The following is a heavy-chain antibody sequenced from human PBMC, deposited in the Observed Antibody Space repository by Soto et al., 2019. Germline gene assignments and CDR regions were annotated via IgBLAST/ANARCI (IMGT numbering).Heavy chain of an antibody. J-gene: IGHJ3*02. CDR1: DGSISSNSSY. D-gene: IGHD4-17*01. CDR2: IYYSGTP. V-gene: IGHV4-39*01. Sequence: NPLETLSLTCTVYDGSISSNSSYWGWIRQPPGKGLEWIGSIYYSGTPHYNPSLKSRVTISVDTSKNQFSLRLSSVTAADTAVYYCARRTTTVTTDAFDIWGQGTMVTVS. CDR3: ARRTTTVTTDAFDI.